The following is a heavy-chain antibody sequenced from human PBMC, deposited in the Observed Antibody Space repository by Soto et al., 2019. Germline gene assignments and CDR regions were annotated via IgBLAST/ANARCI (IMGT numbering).Heavy chain of an antibody. CDR2: IVVGSGNT. Sequence: ASVKVSCKASGFTFTSSAVQWVRQARGQRLEWIGWIVVGSGNTNYAQKFQERVTITRDMSTSTAYMELSSLRSEDTAVYYCAALGGYSRGPPEHDYYYGMDVWGQGTTVTVSS. J-gene: IGHJ6*02. D-gene: IGHD1-26*01. CDR1: GFTFTSSA. CDR3: AALGGYSRGPPEHDYYYGMDV. V-gene: IGHV1-58*01.